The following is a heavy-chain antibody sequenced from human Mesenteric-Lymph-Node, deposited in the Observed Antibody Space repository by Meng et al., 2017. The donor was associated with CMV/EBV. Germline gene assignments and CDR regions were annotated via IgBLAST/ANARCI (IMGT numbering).Heavy chain of an antibody. D-gene: IGHD2-2*01. CDR1: GGSISSSSYY. Sequence: SEILSLTCTVSGGSISSSSYYWGRIRQPPGKGLEWIGSIYYSGSTYYNPSLKSRVTISVGTSKNQFSLKLSSVTAADTAVYYCARLSKDIVVVPAAIDYWGQGTLVTVSS. V-gene: IGHV4-39*01. CDR3: ARLSKDIVVVPAAIDY. CDR2: IYYSGST. J-gene: IGHJ4*02.